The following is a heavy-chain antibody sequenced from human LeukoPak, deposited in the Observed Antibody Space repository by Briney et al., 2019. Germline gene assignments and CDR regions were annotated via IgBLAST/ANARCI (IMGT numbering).Heavy chain of an antibody. CDR3: ARDLRRRGYCSGGSCYPHIDAFDI. V-gene: IGHV3-48*01. J-gene: IGHJ3*02. Sequence: GGSLRLSCAASGFTFSSYSMNWVRQAPGKGLEWVSYISSSSSTIYYADSVKGRFTISRDNAKNSLYLQMNSLRAEDTAVYYCARDLRRRGYCSGGSCYPHIDAFDIWGQGTMVTVSS. CDR1: GFTFSSYS. CDR2: ISSSSSTI. D-gene: IGHD2-15*01.